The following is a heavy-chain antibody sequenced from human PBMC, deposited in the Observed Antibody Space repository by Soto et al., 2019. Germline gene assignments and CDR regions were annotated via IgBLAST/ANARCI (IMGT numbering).Heavy chain of an antibody. J-gene: IGHJ4*02. Sequence: GGSLRLSCAASGFTFSNYGMHWVRQAPGKGLEWVAVISYDGSKKYYADSVKGRFTISRDNSKNTLYLQTHSLRAEDTAVYYCATTFYSGPDWGQGTRVTVSS. D-gene: IGHD5-12*01. V-gene: IGHV3-30*03. CDR3: ATTFYSGPD. CDR2: ISYDGSKK. CDR1: GFTFSNYG.